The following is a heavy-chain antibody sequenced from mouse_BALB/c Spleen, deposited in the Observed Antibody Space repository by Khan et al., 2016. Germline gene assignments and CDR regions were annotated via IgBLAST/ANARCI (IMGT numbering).Heavy chain of an antibody. J-gene: IGHJ3*01. D-gene: IGHD2-1*01. Sequence: QSGAELVKPGASVRLSCKASGYTFTNYYLYWVKQRPGHGLEWIGDINPSNGGTNFNEKFKNKVTLTVDKSSSTAYMQLSSLTSEDYAVYYCSRSGYGTFAYWGQGTLVTVSA. V-gene: IGHV1S81*02. CDR2: INPSNGGT. CDR3: SRSGYGTFAY. CDR1: GYTFTNYY.